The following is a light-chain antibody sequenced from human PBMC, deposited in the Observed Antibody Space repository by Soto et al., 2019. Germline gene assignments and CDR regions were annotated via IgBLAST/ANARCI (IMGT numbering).Light chain of an antibody. J-gene: IGKJ5*01. CDR2: AAS. CDR1: RGISSW. CDR3: QQANRLPT. V-gene: IGKV1-12*01. Sequence: DMPMTPTPSSVSSSVGDRVTITLRSSRGISSWLAWYQQKPCKAPKLLIYAASSLQSGVPSRFSGSGSGTDFTITISRLQHEDFANYYCQQANRLPTFGQGTRLEIK.